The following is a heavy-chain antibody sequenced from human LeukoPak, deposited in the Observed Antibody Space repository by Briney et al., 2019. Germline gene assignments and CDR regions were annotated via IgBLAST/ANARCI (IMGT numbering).Heavy chain of an antibody. J-gene: IGHJ5*02. D-gene: IGHD6-13*01. CDR3: AAERYSDSCCWFDP. CDR2: IGDGSGST. V-gene: IGHV1-58*02. Sequence: GASVKVSCKASGYTFSGYYMHWVRQAPGQGLEWIGWIGDGSGSTSYAQEFQERVTITRDMSTTTAYLELSSLRPEDTAVYYCAAERYSDSCCWFDPWGQGTLVTVSS. CDR1: GYTFSGYY.